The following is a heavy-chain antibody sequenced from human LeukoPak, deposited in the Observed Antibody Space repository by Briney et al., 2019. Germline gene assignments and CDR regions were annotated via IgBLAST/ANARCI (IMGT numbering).Heavy chain of an antibody. Sequence: SETLSLTCAVYGGSFSGYYWSWIRQPPGKGLEWIGEINHSGSTNYNPSLKSRVTISVDTSKNQFSLKLSSVTAADTAVYYCARSAPGKGDFYFDYWGQGTLVTVSS. CDR3: ARSAPGKGDFYFDY. V-gene: IGHV4-34*01. J-gene: IGHJ4*02. CDR2: INHSGST. CDR1: GGSFSGYY. D-gene: IGHD3-16*01.